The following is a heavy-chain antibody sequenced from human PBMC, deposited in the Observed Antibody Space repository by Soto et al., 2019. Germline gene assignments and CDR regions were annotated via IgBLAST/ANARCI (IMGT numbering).Heavy chain of an antibody. J-gene: IGHJ5*02. D-gene: IGHD3-22*01. CDR3: ASSGIVGREVNTWFDP. Sequence: SETLSLTCTVSTGSITTSYWSWIRQPLGKALEWIGYISYRGSTNYNPSLKSRLTISIDTSKSQISLKLTSMTTADTAVYYCASSGIVGREVNTWFDPWGQGTLVTVSS. CDR2: ISYRGST. V-gene: IGHV4-59*01. CDR1: TGSITTSY.